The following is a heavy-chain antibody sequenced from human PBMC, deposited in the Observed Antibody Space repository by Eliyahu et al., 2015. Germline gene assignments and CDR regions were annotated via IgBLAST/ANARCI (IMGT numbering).Heavy chain of an antibody. CDR1: GYTFTDYY. D-gene: IGHD1-1*01. CDR2: INPNNGET. CDR3: ARSSDRDTWYKGPYYYYGLDV. V-gene: IGHV1-2*02. Sequence: QVQLVQSGAEVKMPGASVKVSCKASGYTFTDYYMHWVRQAPGQGPEWMGWINPNNGETNYAQKFQGRVTMTRDTSISTAYMELSRLAHDDTAEVYCARSSDRDTWYKGPYYYYGLDVWGQGTTVTVSS. J-gene: IGHJ6*02.